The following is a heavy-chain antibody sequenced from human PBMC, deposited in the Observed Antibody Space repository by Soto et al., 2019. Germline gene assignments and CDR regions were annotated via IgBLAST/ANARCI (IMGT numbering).Heavy chain of an antibody. CDR1: GFTFSGSY. J-gene: IGHJ4*02. Sequence: QVQLVESGGGLVEPGGSPRLSCAASGFTFSGSYMNWIRQAPGKGLEWVSYISNSGSTIYNADSVKGRFTISRDNAKNSLSLQMNSLRAEDTAVYYCARGRYSGGGPYYFDYWGQGTLVTVSS. CDR3: ARGRYSGGGPYYFDY. D-gene: IGHD6-19*01. V-gene: IGHV3-11*01. CDR2: ISNSGSTI.